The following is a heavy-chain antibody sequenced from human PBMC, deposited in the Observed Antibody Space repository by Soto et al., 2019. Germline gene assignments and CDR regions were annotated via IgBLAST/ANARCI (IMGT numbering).Heavy chain of an antibody. V-gene: IGHV1-8*01. D-gene: IGHD3-10*01. CDR1: GGTFTSYD. CDR3: AIPELLWFGEFPNWFDP. CDR2: MNPNSGNT. J-gene: IGHJ5*02. Sequence: AALNVSCKSSGGTFTSYDINCVRQSPGRGLEWMGWMNPNSGNTGYAQKFQGRVTMTRNTSISTAYMELSSLRSEDTAVYYCAIPELLWFGEFPNWFDPWGQGTLVTVSS.